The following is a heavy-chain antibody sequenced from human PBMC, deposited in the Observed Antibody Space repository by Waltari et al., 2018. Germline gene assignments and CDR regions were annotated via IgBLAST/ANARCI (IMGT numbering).Heavy chain of an antibody. J-gene: IGHJ4*02. CDR2: IYYGGST. V-gene: IGHV4-39*01. Sequence: QLQLQESGPGLVKPSETLSLTCTVSGGSVSSNTHYWGWIRQPPGKGLECIGTIYYGGSTYYNPSLKSRVTISVDTSKNQFSLTLTSVTAADTAVYYCARLLGATARMGGYFDYWGRGTLVTVSS. CDR3: ARLLGATARMGGYFDY. CDR1: GGSVSSNTHY. D-gene: IGHD1-26*01.